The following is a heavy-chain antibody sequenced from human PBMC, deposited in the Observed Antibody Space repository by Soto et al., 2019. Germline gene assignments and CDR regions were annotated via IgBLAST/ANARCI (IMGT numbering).Heavy chain of an antibody. CDR1: GFTFSSYG. CDR3: ANLKGDLGAQD. J-gene: IGHJ4*02. CDR2: ISYDGSNK. V-gene: IGHV3-30*18. Sequence: PGGSVRLSCAASGFTFSSYGMHWVRQAPGKGLEWVAVISYDGSNKYYADSVKGRFTISRDNSKNTLYLQMDSLRAEDTAIYYCANLKGDLGAQDWGQGTLVTVSS. D-gene: IGHD3-16*01.